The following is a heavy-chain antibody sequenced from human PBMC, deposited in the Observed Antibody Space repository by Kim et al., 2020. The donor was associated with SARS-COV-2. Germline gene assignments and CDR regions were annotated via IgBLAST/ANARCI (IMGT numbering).Heavy chain of an antibody. CDR3: ARDVYDYVWGSYRGPSDAFDI. D-gene: IGHD3-16*02. Sequence: LSLTCAASGFTFSSYSMNWVRQAPGKGLEWVSSISSSSSYIYYADSVKGRFTISRDNAKNSLYLQMNSLRAEDTAVYYCARDVYDYVWGSYRGPSDAFDIWGQGTMVTVSS. CDR2: ISSSSSYI. V-gene: IGHV3-21*01. CDR1: GFTFSSYS. J-gene: IGHJ3*02.